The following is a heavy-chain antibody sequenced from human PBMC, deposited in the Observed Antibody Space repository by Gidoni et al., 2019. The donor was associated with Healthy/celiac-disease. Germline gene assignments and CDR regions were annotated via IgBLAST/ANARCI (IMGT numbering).Heavy chain of an antibody. J-gene: IGHJ6*02. CDR3: ARDRWLVWEYYYYGMDV. V-gene: IGHV4-59*01. CDR1: GGSISSYY. D-gene: IGHD6-19*01. Sequence: QVQLQASGPGLVKPSETLSLTCTVSGGSISSYYWSWIRQPPGKGLEWIGYIYYSGSTNYNPSLKSRVTISVDTSKNQFSLKLSSVTAADTAVYYCARDRWLVWEYYYYGMDVWGQGTTVTVSS. CDR2: IYYSGST.